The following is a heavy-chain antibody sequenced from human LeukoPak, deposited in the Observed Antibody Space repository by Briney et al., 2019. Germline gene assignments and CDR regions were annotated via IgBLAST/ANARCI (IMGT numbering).Heavy chain of an antibody. Sequence: PGGSLRLSCAASGFTFSSYAMTWVRQAPGKGLEWVSGISDSGGNTYYADSVKGRFTISRDNSKNTLYLQMNSLRAEDTAVYYSAKPDGSGNRRACDIWGQGTMVTVSS. V-gene: IGHV3-23*01. CDR1: GFTFSSYA. J-gene: IGHJ3*02. D-gene: IGHD3-10*01. CDR2: ISDSGGNT. CDR3: AKPDGSGNRRACDI.